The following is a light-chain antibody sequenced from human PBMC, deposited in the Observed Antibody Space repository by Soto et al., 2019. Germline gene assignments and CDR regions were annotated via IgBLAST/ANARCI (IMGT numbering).Light chain of an antibody. Sequence: QSVLTQAPSASGSPGQSVTISCTGTSSDIGAYNYVSWYQQHPGKVPKLMIYEVSKRPSGVPDRFSASKSGNTASLTVSGLQAEDEADYYCSSHGGANNFYVFGTGTKVTV. J-gene: IGLJ1*01. CDR2: EVS. CDR3: SSHGGANNFYV. V-gene: IGLV2-8*01. CDR1: SSDIGAYNY.